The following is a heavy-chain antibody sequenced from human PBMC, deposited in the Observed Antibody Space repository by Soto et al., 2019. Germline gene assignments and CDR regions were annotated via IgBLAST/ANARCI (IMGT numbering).Heavy chain of an antibody. J-gene: IGHJ5*02. V-gene: IGHV3-23*01. CDR3: AKHAEYQLVSWFDP. Sequence: EVQLLESGGGLVQPGGSRGPSCEVFGFSLSTNAMAWVRKAPGKGLEWVSGISAGGGNTYYADSVRGRFTISRDNSKDTLYLQITSLRAEDTAFYYCAKHAEYQLVSWFDPWGQGTLVTVSS. D-gene: IGHD2-2*01. CDR2: ISAGGGNT. CDR1: GFSLSTNA.